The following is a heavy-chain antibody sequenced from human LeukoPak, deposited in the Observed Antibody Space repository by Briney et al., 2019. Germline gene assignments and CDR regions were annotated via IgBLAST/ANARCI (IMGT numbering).Heavy chain of an antibody. J-gene: IGHJ4*02. CDR2: IYYSGST. D-gene: IGHD3-10*01. CDR1: GGSISSRSYY. CDR3: ARLIRRDYYGSGSYYRGRPQAYYFDY. Sequence: PSETLSLTCTVSGGSISSRSYYWGWIRQPPGKGLEWIGSIYYSGSTYYNPSLKSRLSISIDTSKNQFSLKLSSVTAADTAVYYCARLIRRDYYGSGSYYRGRPQAYYFDYWGQGTLVTVSS. V-gene: IGHV4-39*01.